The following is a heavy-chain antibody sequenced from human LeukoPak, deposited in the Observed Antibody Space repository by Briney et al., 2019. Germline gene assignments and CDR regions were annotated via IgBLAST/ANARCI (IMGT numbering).Heavy chain of an antibody. Sequence: PGGSLRLSCAASGFTFSTYWMSWVRQSPGKGLEWVANIKPDGSDKYYVDSVKGRFTISRDNAKNSLFLQMNSLRAEDTAVYYCARHDFWSRYLGDYWGQGTLVTVSS. CDR2: IKPDGSDK. V-gene: IGHV3-7*01. J-gene: IGHJ4*02. CDR3: ARHDFWSRYLGDY. D-gene: IGHD3-3*01. CDR1: GFTFSTYW.